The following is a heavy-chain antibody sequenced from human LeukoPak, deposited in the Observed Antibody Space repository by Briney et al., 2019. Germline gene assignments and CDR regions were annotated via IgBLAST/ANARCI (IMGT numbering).Heavy chain of an antibody. J-gene: IGHJ4*02. CDR2: ISVSGDNT. D-gene: IGHD3-10*01. CDR1: GFTFSSSA. V-gene: IGHV3-23*01. CDR3: AREVRVGGLLSLDY. Sequence: GGSLRLSCAASGFTFSSSAMSWVRQAPGKALVGVSVISVSGDNTYYADSVKGRFTISRDNSKNTVYLQVNSLRAEDTAVYYCAREVRVGGLLSLDYWGQGTLVTVSS.